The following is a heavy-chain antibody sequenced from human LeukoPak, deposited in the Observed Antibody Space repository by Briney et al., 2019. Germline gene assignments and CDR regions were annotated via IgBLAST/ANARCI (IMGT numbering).Heavy chain of an antibody. CDR3: ALTVVPAAEGSFDY. CDR2: INHSGST. J-gene: IGHJ4*02. V-gene: IGHV4-34*01. CDR1: GVSFRGYY. D-gene: IGHD2-2*01. Sequence: SETLSLTCAVYGVSFRGYYWSWIRQPPGKGLAWIGEINHSGSTNYNPSLKSRVTISVDTSKNQFSLKLSSVTAADTAVYYCALTVVPAAEGSFDYWGQGTLVTVSS.